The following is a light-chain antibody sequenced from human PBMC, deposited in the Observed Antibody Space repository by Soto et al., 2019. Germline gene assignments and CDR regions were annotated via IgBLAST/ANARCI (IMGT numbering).Light chain of an antibody. V-gene: IGLV2-14*03. J-gene: IGLJ1*01. CDR2: DVS. Sequence: QSALTQPASVSGSPGQSITISCTGTSSDVGGYNYVSWYQHHPGKAPKPIIYDVSNRPSGVSNRFSGSKSGNTASLTISGLQPEDEADYYCSSYTTSNTRQIVFGTGTRSPS. CDR3: SSYTTSNTRQIV. CDR1: SSDVGGYNY.